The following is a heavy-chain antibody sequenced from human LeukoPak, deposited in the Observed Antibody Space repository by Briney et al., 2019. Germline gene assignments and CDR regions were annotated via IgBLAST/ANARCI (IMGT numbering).Heavy chain of an antibody. D-gene: IGHD3-22*01. Sequence: PSETLSLTCTVSGGSISSYYWSWIRQPPGKGLEWIGYIYYSGSTNYNPSLKSRVTISVDTSKNQFSLKLSSVTAADTAVYYCARTDSSGYYLLYWYFDLWGRGTLVTVSS. J-gene: IGHJ2*01. CDR1: GGSISSYY. CDR2: IYYSGST. CDR3: ARTDSSGYYLLYWYFDL. V-gene: IGHV4-59*08.